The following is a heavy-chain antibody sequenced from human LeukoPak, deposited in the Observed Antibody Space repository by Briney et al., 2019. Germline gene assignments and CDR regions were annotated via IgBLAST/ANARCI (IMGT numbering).Heavy chain of an antibody. Sequence: PGESLRLSCAASGFTFSSYSTNWVRQAPGKGLEWVSSISSSSSYIYYADSVKGRFTISRDNAKNSLYLQMNSLRAEDTAVYYCARDRRHRTIFGVGKGNYGYWGQGTLVTVSS. CDR3: ARDRRHRTIFGVGKGNYGY. D-gene: IGHD3-3*01. J-gene: IGHJ4*02. V-gene: IGHV3-21*01. CDR2: ISSSSSYI. CDR1: GFTFSSYS.